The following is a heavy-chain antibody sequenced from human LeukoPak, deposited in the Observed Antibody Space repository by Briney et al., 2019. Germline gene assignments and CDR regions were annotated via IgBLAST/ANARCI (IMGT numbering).Heavy chain of an antibody. CDR2: IYYSGST. Sequence: KPSETLSLTCTVSHYSISSNYYWGWIRQPPGKGLEWIGSIYYSGSTYYNLSLKSRVTISVDTSKNQFSLKLSSVTAADTAVYYCALLGYCSSTSCANWFDPWGQGTLVTVSS. CDR1: HYSISSNYY. D-gene: IGHD2-2*01. J-gene: IGHJ5*02. CDR3: ALLGYCSSTSCANWFDP. V-gene: IGHV4-38-2*02.